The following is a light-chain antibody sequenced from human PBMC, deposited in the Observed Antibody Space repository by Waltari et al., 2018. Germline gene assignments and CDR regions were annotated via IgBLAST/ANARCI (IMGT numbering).Light chain of an antibody. CDR2: GVS. Sequence: QSALTQPASLSGSPRQSITISCTGTNSDIGGYNYVPWYQHQSGKAPKLMIFGVSDRPSGVSNRFSGSKSGNTASLTISELQADDEADYYCSSFTSSATWVFGGGTKLTVL. CDR3: SSFTSSATWV. CDR1: NSDIGGYNY. J-gene: IGLJ3*02. V-gene: IGLV2-14*03.